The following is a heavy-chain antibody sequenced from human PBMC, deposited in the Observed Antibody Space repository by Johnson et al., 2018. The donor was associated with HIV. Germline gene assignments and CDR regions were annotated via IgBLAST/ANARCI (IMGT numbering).Heavy chain of an antibody. CDR1: GFTFDDYG. CDR2: INWNGGTT. J-gene: IGHJ3*02. V-gene: IGHV3-20*04. D-gene: IGHD6-6*01. CDR3: ARVTGGYYSSSFGNAFDI. Sequence: VQLVESGGGVVRPGGSLRLSCAASGFTFDDYGMNWVRQGPGKGLEWVSGINWNGGTTGYVDSVKGRFTICRDNAKNSLYLQMNSLRAEDTAFYYCARVTGGYYSSSFGNAFDIWGQGTMVTVSS.